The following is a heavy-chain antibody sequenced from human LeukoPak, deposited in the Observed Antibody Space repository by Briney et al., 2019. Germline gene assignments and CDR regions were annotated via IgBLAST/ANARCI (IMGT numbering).Heavy chain of an antibody. D-gene: IGHD3-9*01. CDR3: ARDVGTTGWHTFDY. CDR1: GDSVSSNNGV. CDR2: TYYRSKWYN. Sequence: SQTLSLTCAISGDSVSSNNGVWNWITQSPSRGLEWLGRTYYRSKWYNDYAESLISRITISPVTSKNQFSLQLYSVTPEDTAVYYCARDVGTTGWHTFDYWGQGTLVTVSS. V-gene: IGHV6-1*01. J-gene: IGHJ4*02.